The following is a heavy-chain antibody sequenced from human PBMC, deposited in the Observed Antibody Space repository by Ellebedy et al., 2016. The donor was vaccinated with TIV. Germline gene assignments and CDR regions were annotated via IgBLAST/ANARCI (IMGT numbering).Heavy chain of an antibody. V-gene: IGHV3-15*01. CDR3: TTGGIAYGMDV. CDR2: IKGKTDGGTT. J-gene: IGHJ6*02. Sequence: GESLKISXAVSGFTVSSNYMSWVRQAPGRGLEWVGRIKGKTDGGTTDYAAPVKGRFTISRDDSKNTLYLQMNSLKTEDTAVYYCTTGGIAYGMDVWGQGTTVTVSS. CDR1: GFTVSSNY. D-gene: IGHD6-13*01.